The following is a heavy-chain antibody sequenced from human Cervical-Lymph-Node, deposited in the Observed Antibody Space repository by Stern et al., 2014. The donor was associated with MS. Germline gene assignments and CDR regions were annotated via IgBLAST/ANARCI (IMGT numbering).Heavy chain of an antibody. V-gene: IGHV2-70*04. Sequence: QITLKESGPALVKPTQTLTLTCTFSGFSLTTSEMRVSWIRQPPGKALEWLGRLYGGDERFFSTALKYRLPISKGSPKNQVVLTMTNMDPVDTATYYCARTAAAGQGYFAYWGQGALVTVSS. CDR2: LYGGDER. D-gene: IGHD6-13*01. CDR3: ARTAAAGQGYFAY. CDR1: GFSLTTSEMR. J-gene: IGHJ4*02.